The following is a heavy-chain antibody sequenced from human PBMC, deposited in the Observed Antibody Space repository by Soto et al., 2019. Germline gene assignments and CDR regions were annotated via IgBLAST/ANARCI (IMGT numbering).Heavy chain of an antibody. D-gene: IGHD6-19*01. J-gene: IGHJ4*02. V-gene: IGHV4-31*03. CDR2: IYYSGST. CDR1: GGYISSGGYY. CDR3: ARHYWTVAGIDY. Sequence: PSETLSLTCTVSGGYISSGGYYWNWIRQHPGKGLEWIGYIYYSGSTYYNPSLKSRVTISVDTSKNQFSLKLSSVTAADTAVYYCARHYWTVAGIDYWGQGTLVTVSS.